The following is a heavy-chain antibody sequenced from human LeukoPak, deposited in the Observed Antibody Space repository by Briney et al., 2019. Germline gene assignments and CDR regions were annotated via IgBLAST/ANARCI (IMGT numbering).Heavy chain of an antibody. D-gene: IGHD3-3*01. V-gene: IGHV4-34*01. CDR3: ARVGNDFWSGSANWFDP. CDR2: INHSGST. CDR1: GGSFSGYY. J-gene: IGHJ5*02. Sequence: SETLSLTCAVYGGSFSGYYWSWIRQPPGKGLEWIGEINHSGSTNYNPSLKSRVTISVDTSKNQFSLKLSPVTAADTAVYYCARVGNDFWSGSANWFDPWGQGTLVTVSS.